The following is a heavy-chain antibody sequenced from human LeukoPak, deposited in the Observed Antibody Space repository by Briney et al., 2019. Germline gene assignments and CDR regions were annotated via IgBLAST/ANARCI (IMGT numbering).Heavy chain of an antibody. Sequence: GGSLRLSWAASGXTFSSYAMSWVRQAPGKGLEWVSAISGSGDSTYYADSVKGRFTISRDNSKNTLYLQMNSLRAEDTAVYYCATGNTGIAADYFDYWGQGTLVTVSS. CDR3: ATGNTGIAADYFDY. J-gene: IGHJ4*02. CDR1: GXTFSSYA. D-gene: IGHD6-13*01. V-gene: IGHV3-23*01. CDR2: ISGSGDST.